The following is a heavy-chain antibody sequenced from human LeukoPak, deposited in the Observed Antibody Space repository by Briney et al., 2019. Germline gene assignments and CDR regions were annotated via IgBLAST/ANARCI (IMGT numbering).Heavy chain of an antibody. J-gene: IGHJ3*02. CDR2: INPGNGFT. Sequence: ASVKVSCKASGYTLTSYYMHWVRQAPGQGLEWMGIINPGNGFTSYAQKFQDRVTMTRDTSTSTVYMELSGLRSEDTAVYFCTRTDTDYGDYGLAFDIWGQGTMVTFSS. CDR3: TRTDTDYGDYGLAFDI. D-gene: IGHD4-17*01. V-gene: IGHV1-46*01. CDR1: GYTLTSYY.